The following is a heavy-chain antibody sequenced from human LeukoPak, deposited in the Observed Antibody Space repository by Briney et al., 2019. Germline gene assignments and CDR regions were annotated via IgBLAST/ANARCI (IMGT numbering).Heavy chain of an antibody. D-gene: IGHD3-22*01. CDR1: GFTFSSYS. Sequence: GSLRLSCAASGFTFSSYSMNWVRQPPGKGLEWIGEINHSGSTNYNPSLKSRVTISVDTSKNQFSLKLSSVTAADTAVYYCARGPSYYYDSSGYYPFDYWGQGTLVTVSS. V-gene: IGHV4-34*01. CDR3: ARGPSYYYDSSGYYPFDY. CDR2: INHSGST. J-gene: IGHJ4*02.